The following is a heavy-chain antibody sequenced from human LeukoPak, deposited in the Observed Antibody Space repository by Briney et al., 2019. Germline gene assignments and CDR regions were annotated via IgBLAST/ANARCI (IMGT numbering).Heavy chain of an antibody. V-gene: IGHV1-8*01. CDR3: AREGGKITFGGVTSFDY. D-gene: IGHD3-16*01. CDR2: MNPNSGNT. Sequence: ASVKVSCKASGYTFTSYDINWVRQATGQGLEWMGWMNPNSGNTGYAQKFQGRVTMTRDTSTSTVYMELSSLRSEDTAVYYCAREGGKITFGGVTSFDYWGQGTLVTLSS. CDR1: GYTFTSYD. J-gene: IGHJ4*02.